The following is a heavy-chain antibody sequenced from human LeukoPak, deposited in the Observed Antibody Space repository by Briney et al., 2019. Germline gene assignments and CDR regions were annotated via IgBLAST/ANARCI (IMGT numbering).Heavy chain of an antibody. CDR2: ISHSGST. D-gene: IGHD5-24*01. Sequence: SETLSLTCTVSGSSISSSYYGAWIRQPPGKGLEWIATISHSGSTYYNPSLKSRFTISADTSQNQHSLRLNAVTVADTDVYYCARVNTVMATFDYWGQGTPVTVSS. CDR3: ARVNTVMATFDY. CDR1: GSSISSSYY. V-gene: IGHV4-38-2*02. J-gene: IGHJ4*02.